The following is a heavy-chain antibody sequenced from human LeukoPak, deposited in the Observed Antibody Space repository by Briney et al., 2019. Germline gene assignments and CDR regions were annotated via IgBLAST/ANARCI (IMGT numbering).Heavy chain of an antibody. CDR1: GGSTSSSSYY. D-gene: IGHD3-10*01. Sequence: SETLSLTCTVSGGSTSSSSYYWGWIRQPPGKGLEWIGSIYYSGSTYYNPSLKSRVTMSVDTSKNQFSLKLSSVTAADTAVYYCARVEKTYYYSSGSSYYYYYYMDVWGKGTTVTISS. CDR2: IYYSGST. J-gene: IGHJ6*03. V-gene: IGHV4-39*07. CDR3: ARVEKTYYYSSGSSYYYYYYMDV.